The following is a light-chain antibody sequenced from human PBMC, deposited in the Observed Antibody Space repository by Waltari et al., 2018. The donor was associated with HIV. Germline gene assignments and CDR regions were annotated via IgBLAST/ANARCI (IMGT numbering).Light chain of an antibody. CDR2: DVS. CDR1: NIGSTS. J-gene: IGLJ2*01. CDR3: QVWDSSSYHPVV. V-gene: IGLV3-21*02. Sequence: SLVLTQPPSVSVAPGQTARIPWGGHNIGSTSVNGYQQKPGQDPVVVVYDVSDRPSGIPERFSGSTSGNTATLTVSRVEAGDGADYYCQVWDSSSYHPVVFGGGTKLTVL.